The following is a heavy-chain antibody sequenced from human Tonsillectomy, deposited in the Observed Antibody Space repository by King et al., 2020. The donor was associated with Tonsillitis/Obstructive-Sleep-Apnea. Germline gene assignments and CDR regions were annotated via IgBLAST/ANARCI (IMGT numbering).Heavy chain of an antibody. CDR1: GFTFSSYE. J-gene: IGHJ6*02. CDR2: ISSSGSTI. V-gene: IGHV3-48*03. CDR3: ARDTPQDYGSGTYMDV. Sequence: VQLVESGGGLVQPGGSLRLSCVASGFTFSSYEMNWVRQAPGKGLEWVSYISSSGSTIYYADSVKGRFTISRDNAKNSLYLQMNSLRVEDTAVYYCARDTPQDYGSGTYMDVWGQGTTVTVSS. D-gene: IGHD3-10*01.